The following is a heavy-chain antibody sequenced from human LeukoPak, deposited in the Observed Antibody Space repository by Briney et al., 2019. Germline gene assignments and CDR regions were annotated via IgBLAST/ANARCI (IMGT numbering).Heavy chain of an antibody. V-gene: IGHV3-74*01. J-gene: IGHJ4*02. Sequence: GGSLRLSCAASGFTFSNYWMHWVRQAPGKGLVWVSRISPDGNNPRYADSVKGRFTISRDNAKNTLYLQMHSLRVEDTAAYYCTKEFYGDYLWGQGTLVTVSS. D-gene: IGHD4-17*01. CDR3: TKEFYGDYL. CDR1: GFTFSNYW. CDR2: ISPDGNNP.